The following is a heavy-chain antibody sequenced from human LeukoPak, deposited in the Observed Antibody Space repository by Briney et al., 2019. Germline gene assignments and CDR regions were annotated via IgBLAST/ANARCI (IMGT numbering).Heavy chain of an antibody. CDR1: GGTFSSYA. D-gene: IGHD3-22*01. CDR2: IIPIFGTA. J-gene: IGHJ3*02. Sequence: SVKVSCKASGGTFSSYAISWVRQAPGQGLEWMGGIIPIFGTANYAQKFQGRVTITADESTSTAYMELSSLRSEDTAVYYCAKIAVVVGDAFDIWGQGTMVTVSS. CDR3: AKIAVVVGDAFDI. V-gene: IGHV1-69*13.